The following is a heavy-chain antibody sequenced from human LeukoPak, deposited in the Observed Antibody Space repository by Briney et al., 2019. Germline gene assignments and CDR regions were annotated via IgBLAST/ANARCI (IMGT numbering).Heavy chain of an antibody. Sequence: SETLSLTCAVYGGSFSGYYWSWIRQPPGKGLEWIGEINHSGSTNYNPSLKSRVTISVDTSENQFSLKLSSVTAADTAVYYCARWLYSSSWYAWFDPWGQGTLVTVSS. V-gene: IGHV4-34*01. D-gene: IGHD6-13*01. CDR3: ARWLYSSSWYAWFDP. J-gene: IGHJ5*02. CDR2: INHSGST. CDR1: GGSFSGYY.